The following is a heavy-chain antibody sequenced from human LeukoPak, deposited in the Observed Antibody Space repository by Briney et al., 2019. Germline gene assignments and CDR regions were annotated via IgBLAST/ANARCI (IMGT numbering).Heavy chain of an antibody. J-gene: IGHJ6*02. V-gene: IGHV3-33*06. Sequence: GRSLRLSCAASGFTFSSYGMHWVRQAPGKGLEWVAVIWYDGSNKYYADSVKGRFTISRDNSKNTLYLQMNSLRAEDTAVYYCAKAPYGSGSYYNPYYYYGMDVWGQGTTVTVSS. D-gene: IGHD3-10*01. CDR2: IWYDGSNK. CDR1: GFTFSSYG. CDR3: AKAPYGSGSYYNPYYYYGMDV.